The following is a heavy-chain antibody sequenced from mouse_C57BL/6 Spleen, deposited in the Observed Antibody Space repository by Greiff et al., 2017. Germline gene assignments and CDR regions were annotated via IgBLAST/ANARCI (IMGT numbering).Heavy chain of an antibody. J-gene: IGHJ1*03. CDR3: ARSTTAAYFDV. Sequence: VKLMESGAELARPGASVKMSCKASGYTFTSYTMHWVKQRPGQGLEWIGYINPSSGYTKYNQKFKDKATLTADKSSSTAYMQLSSLTSEDSAVYYCARSTTAAYFDVWGTGTTVTVSS. CDR1: GYTFTSYT. D-gene: IGHD1-2*01. V-gene: IGHV1-4*01. CDR2: INPSSGYT.